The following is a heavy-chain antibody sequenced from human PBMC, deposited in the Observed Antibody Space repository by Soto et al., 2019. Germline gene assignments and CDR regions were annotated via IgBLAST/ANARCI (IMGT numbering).Heavy chain of an antibody. D-gene: IGHD1-20*01. CDR1: GYTFINYG. V-gene: IGHV1-18*01. CDR3: ARDGISGAEPFEI. J-gene: IGHJ3*02. Sequence: ASAKVCCKASGYTFINYGISWVRQEPGQGLEWMGWISAYNGNLNYAQKIQGRVTMTTDASTTTAYMELRSLRSDDTAVYYCARDGISGAEPFEIWGQGTMVTVSS. CDR2: ISAYNGNL.